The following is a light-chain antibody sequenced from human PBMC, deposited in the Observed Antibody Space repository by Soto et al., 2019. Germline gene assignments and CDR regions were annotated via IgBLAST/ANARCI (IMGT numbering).Light chain of an antibody. V-gene: IGLV2-14*01. Sequence: QSALSQPAFVSGSPGQSITISCAGTTSDIGGYNYVSWYQQNPGKVPKVMIYDVNKRPSGVSNRFSGSKSGNTASLTISGLQAEDEANYYCSSYTSSNTVIFGGGTKLTVL. CDR3: SSYTSSNTVI. J-gene: IGLJ2*01. CDR2: DVN. CDR1: TSDIGGYNY.